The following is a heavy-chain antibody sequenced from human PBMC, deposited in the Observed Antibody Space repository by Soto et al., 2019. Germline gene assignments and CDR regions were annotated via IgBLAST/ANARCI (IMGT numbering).Heavy chain of an antibody. J-gene: IGHJ6*02. CDR1: SDSVTSGSYY. CDR2: ISYTGRT. V-gene: IGHV4-61*03. D-gene: IGHD7-27*01. Sequence: PSETLSLTCIVFSDSVTSGSYYWTWLRQPPGKGLEWIGYISYTGRTKYNPSLQSRVTISVDTSKNDFSLNLSSVTAADTAVYFCAREWGLLPYYVMNVWGHGTAVTVSS. CDR3: AREWGLLPYYVMNV.